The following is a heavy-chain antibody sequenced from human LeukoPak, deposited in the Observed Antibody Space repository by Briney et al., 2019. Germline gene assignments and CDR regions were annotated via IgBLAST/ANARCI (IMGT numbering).Heavy chain of an antibody. CDR1: GGSISSSSYY. Sequence: SETLSLTCTVSGGSISSSSYYWGWIRQPPGKGLEWIGEINHSGSINYNPSLKSRVTISVDTSKNQFSLKLSSVTAADTAVYYCARLVYTAMVTYYYYYYMDVWGKGTTVTVSS. CDR3: ARLVYTAMVTYYYYYYMDV. CDR2: INHSGSI. D-gene: IGHD5-18*01. J-gene: IGHJ6*03. V-gene: IGHV4-39*07.